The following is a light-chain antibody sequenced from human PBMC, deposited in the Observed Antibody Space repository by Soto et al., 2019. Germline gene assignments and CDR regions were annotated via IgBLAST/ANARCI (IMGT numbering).Light chain of an antibody. Sequence: QSVLTQPPSVSGAPGQRVTISCTASSSNIGAGYDVHWYQQLPGTVPKLLIYGNSNRPSGVPDRFSGSKSGTSASLAITGLQAEDEADYYCQSYDSSLRGWVFGGGTKLTGL. CDR1: SSNIGAGYD. J-gene: IGLJ3*02. V-gene: IGLV1-40*01. CDR3: QSYDSSLRGWV. CDR2: GNS.